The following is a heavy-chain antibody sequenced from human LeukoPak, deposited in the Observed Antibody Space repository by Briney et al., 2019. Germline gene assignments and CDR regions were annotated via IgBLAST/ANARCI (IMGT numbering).Heavy chain of an antibody. CDR2: MNPNSGNT. V-gene: IGHV1-8*02. J-gene: IGHJ4*02. CDR3: ARGKVTMVRGVIITSFDY. CDR1: GYTFTGYY. Sequence: ASVKVSCKASGYTFTGYYMHWVRQATGQGLEWMGWMNPNSGNTGYAQKFQGRVTMTRNTSISTAYMELSSLRSEDTAVYYCARGKVTMVRGVIITSFDYWGQGTLVTVSS. D-gene: IGHD3-10*01.